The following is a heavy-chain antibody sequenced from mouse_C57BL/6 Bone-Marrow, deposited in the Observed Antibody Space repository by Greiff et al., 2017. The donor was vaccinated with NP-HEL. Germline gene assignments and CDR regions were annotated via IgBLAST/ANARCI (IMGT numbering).Heavy chain of an antibody. D-gene: IGHD1-1*01. J-gene: IGHJ2*01. Sequence: VQLQQSGAELVRPGASVTLSCKASGYTFTDYEMHWVKQTPVHGLEWIGAIDPETGGTAYNPKFKGKAILTADQSSSTAYMERRCLTSDDSAVYYCTRWRGLRSYYFDYWGQGTTLTVSS. CDR2: IDPETGGT. V-gene: IGHV1-15*01. CDR1: GYTFTDYE. CDR3: TRWRGLRSYYFDY.